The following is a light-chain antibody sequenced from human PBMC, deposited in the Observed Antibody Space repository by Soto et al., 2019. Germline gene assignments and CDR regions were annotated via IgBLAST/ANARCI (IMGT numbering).Light chain of an antibody. CDR2: GAS. J-gene: IGKJ2*01. CDR1: QSIASSY. Sequence: EIVLTQSPGTLSLSPGERATLSCRASQSIASSYLTWYQHKPGQAPRLLIYGASSRATGIPDRFSGSGSGTDFTLTISRLEPEEFAVDYCQQYGSSSYTFGQGTQLEIK. V-gene: IGKV3-20*01. CDR3: QQYGSSSYT.